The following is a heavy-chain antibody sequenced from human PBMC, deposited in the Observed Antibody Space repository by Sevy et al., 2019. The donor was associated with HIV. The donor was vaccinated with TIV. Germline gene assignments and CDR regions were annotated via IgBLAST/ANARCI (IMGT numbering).Heavy chain of an antibody. CDR1: GFTFSSYG. CDR2: ISYDGSNK. CDR3: AKGGYSSSPRYYYYYMDV. Sequence: GGYLRLSCAASGFTFSSYGMHWVRQAPGKGLEWVVVISYDGSNKYYADAVKGRFTISRDNSKNTLYLQMNSLRAEDTAVYYCAKGGYSSSPRYYYYYMDVWGKGTTVTVSS. J-gene: IGHJ6*03. V-gene: IGHV3-30*18. D-gene: IGHD6-6*01.